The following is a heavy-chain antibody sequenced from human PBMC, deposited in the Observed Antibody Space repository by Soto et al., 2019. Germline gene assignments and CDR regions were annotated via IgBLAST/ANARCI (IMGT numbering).Heavy chain of an antibody. Sequence: SETLSLTCTVSGGSISSYYWSWIRQPPGKGLEWIGYIYYSGSTNYNPSLKSRVTISVDTSKNQFSLKLSSVTAADTAVYYCARQDVVVPAAMASEGFDPWGQGTLVTVSS. J-gene: IGHJ5*02. CDR1: GGSISSYY. CDR3: ARQDVVVPAAMASEGFDP. V-gene: IGHV4-59*08. D-gene: IGHD2-2*01. CDR2: IYYSGST.